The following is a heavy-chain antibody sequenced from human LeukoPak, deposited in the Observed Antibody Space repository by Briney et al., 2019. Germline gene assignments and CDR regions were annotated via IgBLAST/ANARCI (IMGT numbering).Heavy chain of an antibody. CDR3: ASGVGEFFPDAFNI. V-gene: IGHV4-34*01. CDR2: INHRGGT. D-gene: IGHD3-10*01. CDR1: GGSFSDYS. J-gene: IGHJ3*02. Sequence: SETLSLTCADFGGSFSDYSWTWIRQTPGKGLEWIGEINHRGGTKHNTSLKSRLTISVDTSKNQFSLNLTSVTAADTAVYYCASGVGEFFPDAFNIWGQGTMVGVFS.